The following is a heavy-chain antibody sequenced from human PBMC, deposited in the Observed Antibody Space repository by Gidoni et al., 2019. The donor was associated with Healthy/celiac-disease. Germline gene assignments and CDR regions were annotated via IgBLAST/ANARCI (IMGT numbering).Heavy chain of an antibody. J-gene: IGHJ4*02. CDR2: ISGSGGST. V-gene: IGHV3-23*01. CDR3: AKTRANKQWLGGGFDY. CDR1: GFPFSSYA. Sequence: EVQLLESGGGLVQPGGSLRLSCAASGFPFSSYAMSWVRQAPGKGLEWVSAISGSGGSTYYADSVKGRFTISRDNSKNTLYLQMNSLRAEDTAVYYCAKTRANKQWLGGGFDYWGQGTLVTVSS. D-gene: IGHD6-19*01.